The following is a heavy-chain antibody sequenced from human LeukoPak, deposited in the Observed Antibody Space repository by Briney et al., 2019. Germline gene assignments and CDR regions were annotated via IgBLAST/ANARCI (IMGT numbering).Heavy chain of an antibody. J-gene: IGHJ4*02. CDR2: VRYDGSNE. Sequence: PGGSLRLSCAASGFVFSDYGMHWVRQAPGKGLEWVAFVRYDGSNEYYADSMKGRFTISRDNSKNTLYLQMNSLRAEDTAVYSCAREPGGGYHSEDPKYWGLGTLITVSS. CDR1: GFVFSDYG. CDR3: AREPGGGYHSEDPKY. V-gene: IGHV3-30*02. D-gene: IGHD2-21*02.